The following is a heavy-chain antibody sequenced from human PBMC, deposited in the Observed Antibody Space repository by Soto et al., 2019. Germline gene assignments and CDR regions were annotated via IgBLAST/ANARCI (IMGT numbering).Heavy chain of an antibody. CDR1: GGSISSGDHY. V-gene: IGHV4-30-4*01. Sequence: QVQLQESGPGLVKPSQTLSLTCTVSGGSISSGDHYWTWIRQPPGKGLEWIGCIYYRGRTYYSPSRKSGVSMSVDTSKNQFSLELSSVTAADTAVYYCARNYGGDYSDYWGQGALVTVSS. CDR2: IYYRGRT. J-gene: IGHJ4*02. CDR3: ARNYGGDYSDY. D-gene: IGHD2-21*01.